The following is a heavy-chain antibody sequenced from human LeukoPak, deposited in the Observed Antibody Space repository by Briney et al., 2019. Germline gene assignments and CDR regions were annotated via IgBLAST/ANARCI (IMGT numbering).Heavy chain of an antibody. J-gene: IGHJ4*02. V-gene: IGHV3-53*01. CDR3: ARGVEPLAANTLAY. D-gene: IGHD1-14*01. CDR2: LYSDGNT. Sequence: GGSLRLSCAASGFTVITNDMTGVRLAPGRGLEWVSVLYSDGNTKYADSVQGRFTISRDNSKNTLYLEMNSLSPDDTAVYYCARGVEPLAANTLAYWGQGTLVTVSS. CDR1: GFTVITND.